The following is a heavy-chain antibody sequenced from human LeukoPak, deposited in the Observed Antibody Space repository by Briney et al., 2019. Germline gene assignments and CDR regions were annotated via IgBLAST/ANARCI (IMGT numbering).Heavy chain of an antibody. D-gene: IGHD3-10*01. CDR2: SIPMYGTA. CDR3: ARVVLLYGSGTYLDV. J-gene: IGHJ4*02. CDR1: GDTFSKYA. Sequence: ASVKVSCKAPGDTFSKYAISWVRLAPGQGLEWMGGSIPMYGTANSAQKFQGRLTFNTDDSTSTTYLELGSLRPEDTALYYCARVVLLYGSGTYLDVWGQGTLVTVSS. V-gene: IGHV1-69*05.